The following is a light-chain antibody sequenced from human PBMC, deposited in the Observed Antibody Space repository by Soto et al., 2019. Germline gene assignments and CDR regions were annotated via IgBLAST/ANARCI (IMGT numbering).Light chain of an antibody. V-gene: IGLV7-46*01. J-gene: IGLJ3*02. CDR3: LLSYSGARV. CDR2: DTT. CDR1: TGAVTNSHS. Sequence: QAVVTQEPSLTVSPGGTVTLTCGSSTGAVTNSHSLYWFQQKPGQAPRTLIYDTTNRHSWTPARFSGSLLGGKAALTLSGAQPEDEAEYYCLLSYSGARVFGGGTQLTVL.